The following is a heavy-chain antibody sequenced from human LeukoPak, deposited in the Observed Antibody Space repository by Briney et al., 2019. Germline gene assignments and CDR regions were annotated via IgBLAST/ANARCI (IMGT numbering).Heavy chain of an antibody. Sequence: GGSLRLSCAVSGFSFSSYGMHWVRQAPGKVLEWVAFIRYDANIEYYADSVKGRFTISRDNSKNTLFLQMNSLRAVDTAVYYCAKGGSSSWDYFDYWGQGTLVTVSS. CDR2: IRYDANIE. CDR1: GFSFSSYG. D-gene: IGHD6-13*01. CDR3: AKGGSSSWDYFDY. V-gene: IGHV3-30*02. J-gene: IGHJ4*02.